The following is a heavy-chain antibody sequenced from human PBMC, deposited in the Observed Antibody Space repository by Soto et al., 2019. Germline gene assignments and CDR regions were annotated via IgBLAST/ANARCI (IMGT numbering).Heavy chain of an antibody. Sequence: PSETLSLTCSVSGGSIGSYYWSWIRQPPGKGLEWIGYIYYSGSTNYNPSLKSRVTISVDTSKNQFSLKLSSVTAADTAVYYCARGRGIYGSSGYRVGWFDPWGQVTLVTVSS. CDR3: ARGRGIYGSSGYRVGWFDP. J-gene: IGHJ5*02. D-gene: IGHD3-22*01. CDR1: GGSIGSYY. V-gene: IGHV4-59*01. CDR2: IYYSGST.